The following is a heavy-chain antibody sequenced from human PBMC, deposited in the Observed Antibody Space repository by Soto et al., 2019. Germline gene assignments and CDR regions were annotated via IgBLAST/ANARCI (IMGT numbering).Heavy chain of an antibody. Sequence: VKVSCRASGYTFTSYDINWGRQATGQGLEWMGWMNPNSGNTGYAQKFQGRVTMTRNTSISTAYMELSSLRSEDTAVYYCARVDMTTVTPGYWGQGTLVTVSS. CDR3: ARVDMTTVTPGY. CDR2: MNPNSGNT. V-gene: IGHV1-8*01. D-gene: IGHD4-17*01. J-gene: IGHJ4*02. CDR1: GYTFTSYD.